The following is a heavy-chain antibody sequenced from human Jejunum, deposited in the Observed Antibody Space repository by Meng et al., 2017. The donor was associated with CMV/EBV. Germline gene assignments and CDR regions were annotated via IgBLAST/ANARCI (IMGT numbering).Heavy chain of an antibody. CDR3: ARLLEAYCSSTSCSGYYGMDV. V-gene: IGHV3-48*04. Sequence: SMNWVRQAPGKGREWVSYISSSSRAIYYADSVKGRFTISRDNAKNSLYLQMNSLRAEDTAVYYCARLLEAYCSSTSCSGYYGMDVWGQGTTVTVSS. J-gene: IGHJ6*02. CDR2: ISSSSRAI. CDR1: S. D-gene: IGHD2-2*01.